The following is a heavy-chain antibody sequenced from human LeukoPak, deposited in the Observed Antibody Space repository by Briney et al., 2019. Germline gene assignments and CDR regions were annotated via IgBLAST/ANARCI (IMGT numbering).Heavy chain of an antibody. CDR1: GASISSGSNY. Sequence: SETLSLTCSVSGASISSGSNYWGWIRQPPGKTLEWIGSIYSSGSTYYNSSLQSRVIIIIDTPKNHFSLTLSSVTAADTAVYYCASLARYYYGSGSYYRPWDAFDIWGQGTMVTVSS. D-gene: IGHD3-10*01. J-gene: IGHJ3*02. V-gene: IGHV4-39*07. CDR3: ASLARYYYGSGSYYRPWDAFDI. CDR2: IYSSGST.